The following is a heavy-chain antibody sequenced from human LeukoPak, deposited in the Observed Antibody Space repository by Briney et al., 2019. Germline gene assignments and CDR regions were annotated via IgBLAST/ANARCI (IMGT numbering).Heavy chain of an antibody. CDR3: ATRTIFGVVGYEYYMDV. D-gene: IGHD3-3*01. Sequence: ASVKVSCKVSGYTLTELSMHWVRQAPGKGLEWMGGFDPEDGETIYAQKFQGRVTTTEDTSTDTAYMELSSLRSEDTAVYYCATRTIFGVVGYEYYMDVWGKGTTVTVSS. V-gene: IGHV1-24*01. J-gene: IGHJ6*03. CDR2: FDPEDGET. CDR1: GYTLTELS.